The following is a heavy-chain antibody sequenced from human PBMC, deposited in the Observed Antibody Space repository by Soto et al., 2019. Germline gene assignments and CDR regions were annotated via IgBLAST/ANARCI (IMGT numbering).Heavy chain of an antibody. CDR1: GGTFSSYT. J-gene: IGHJ4*02. Sequence: ASVKVSCKASGGTFSSYTISWVRQAPGQGLEWMGRIIPILGIANYAQKFQGRVTITADKSTSTAYMELSSLRSEDTAVYYCARMVPYSSSSYDYWGQGTLVTVSS. V-gene: IGHV1-69*02. D-gene: IGHD6-6*01. CDR3: ARMVPYSSSSYDY. CDR2: IIPILGIA.